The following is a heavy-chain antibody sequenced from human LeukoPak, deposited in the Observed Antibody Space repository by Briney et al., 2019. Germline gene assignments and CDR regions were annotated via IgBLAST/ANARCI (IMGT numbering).Heavy chain of an antibody. D-gene: IGHD4-23*01. Sequence: AASVNVSCKASGGTFSSYSMSWVRQAPGQGLEWMGGITTIFGTTNYAQRFQSRVTTTTDESTSTAYMEMSTLRSEDTAVYYCARGTYGGTSYSWFDPWGQGTLVTVSS. CDR3: ARGTYGGTSYSWFDP. J-gene: IGHJ5*02. CDR2: ITTIFGTT. V-gene: IGHV1-69*05. CDR1: GGTFSSYS.